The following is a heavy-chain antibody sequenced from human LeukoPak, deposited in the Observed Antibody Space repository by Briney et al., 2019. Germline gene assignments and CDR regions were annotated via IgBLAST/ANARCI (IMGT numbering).Heavy chain of an antibody. CDR3: ARAITISSYYYYGMDV. CDR1: GDSISSYY. Sequence: TPSGTLSLTCTVSGDSISSYYWSWIRQPPGKGLEWIGYIYYSGSTNYNPSLKSRVTISVDTSKNQFSLKLSSVTAADTAVYYCARAITISSYYYYGMDVWGQGTTVTVSS. J-gene: IGHJ6*02. D-gene: IGHD3-3*01. CDR2: IYYSGST. V-gene: IGHV4-59*08.